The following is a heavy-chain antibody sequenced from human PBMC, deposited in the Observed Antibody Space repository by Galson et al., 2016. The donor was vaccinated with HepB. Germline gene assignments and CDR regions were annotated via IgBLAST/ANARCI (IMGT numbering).Heavy chain of an antibody. V-gene: IGHV2-70*11. CDR2: IDWDDET. D-gene: IGHD2-15*01. Sequence: PALVKPTQTLTLTCTFSGFALSSSGMCVSWIRQPPGKGLEWLARIDWDDETYYTKSLQTRHTISKDTSKNQVILIMTNMDPEYTATYYVARIKIGGGSSAEFDAFDIWGQGTMVTVSS. CDR1: GFALSSSGMC. J-gene: IGHJ3*02. CDR3: ARIKIGGGSSAEFDAFDI.